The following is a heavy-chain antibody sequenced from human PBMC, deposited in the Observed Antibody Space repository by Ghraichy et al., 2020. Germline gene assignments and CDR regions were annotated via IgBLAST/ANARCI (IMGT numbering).Heavy chain of an antibody. CDR3: ASLSFTFSGSYDY. CDR2: ISSSSGTI. Sequence: GGSLRLSCAASGFTFSSYSMNWVRQAPGKGLEWISYISSSSGTIYYADSVKGRFTISRDNAKNSLYLQMNSLRDEDTAVYYCASLSFTFSGSYDYWGQGTLVTVSS. CDR1: GFTFSSYS. V-gene: IGHV3-48*02. J-gene: IGHJ4*02. D-gene: IGHD3-10*01.